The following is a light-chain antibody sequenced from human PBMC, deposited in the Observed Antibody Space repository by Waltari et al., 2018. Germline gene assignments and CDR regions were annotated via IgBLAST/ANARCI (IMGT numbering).Light chain of an antibody. J-gene: IGLJ2*01. V-gene: IGLV2-14*03. CDR1: SSDVGGYNY. Sequence: QSALTQPASVSGSPGQSIAISCTGTSSDVGGYNYVSWYQHHPGKAPKLMIYDVSNRPSGVSNRFSGAKSGKTASLTISWLQAEDEADYYCSPYTSSNSVVFGGGTKLTVL. CDR3: SPYTSSNSVV. CDR2: DVS.